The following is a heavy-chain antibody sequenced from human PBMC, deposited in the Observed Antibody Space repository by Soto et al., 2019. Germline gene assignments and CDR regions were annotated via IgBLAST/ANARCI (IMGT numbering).Heavy chain of an antibody. CDR1: GFTFSSYG. CDR2: IRSSDGTI. Sequence: GGSLRLSCAASGFTFSSYGMHWVRQAPGKGLEWISYIRSSDGTISYADSVKGRFTVSRDDANNSLYLQMNSLRAEDTAVYYCANGGRLGYDFWSGYYLYYYYYYYMDVWGKGTTVTVSS. V-gene: IGHV3-48*01. CDR3: ANGGRLGYDFWSGYYLYYYYYYYMDV. D-gene: IGHD3-3*01. J-gene: IGHJ6*03.